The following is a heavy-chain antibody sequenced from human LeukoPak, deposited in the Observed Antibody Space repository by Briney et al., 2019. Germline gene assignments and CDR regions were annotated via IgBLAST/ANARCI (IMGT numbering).Heavy chain of an antibody. D-gene: IGHD4-23*01. CDR3: ARHKDGGNIFDF. V-gene: IGHV1-69*04. J-gene: IGHJ4*02. CDR2: IIPILGIA. Sequence: SVKVSCKASGGTFSSYAISWVRQAPGQGPKWMGRIIPILGIANYAQKFQGRVTITADKSTSTAYMELSSLRSEDTAVYYCARHKDGGNIFDFWGQGTLVTVSS. CDR1: GGTFSSYA.